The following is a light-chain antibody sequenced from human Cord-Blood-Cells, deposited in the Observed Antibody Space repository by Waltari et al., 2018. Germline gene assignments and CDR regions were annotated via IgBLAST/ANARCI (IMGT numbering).Light chain of an antibody. V-gene: IGKV3D-20*01. CDR2: DAS. CDR3: QQYGSSPT. CDR1: QSVSSSY. Sequence: EIVLTQSPATLSLSPGESATLSCGASQSVSSSYLAWYQQKPGLAPRLLIDDASSRATSTPELCSGSWSGTDFPLTISRLEPEDFAVYYCQQYGSSPTFGGGTKVEIK. J-gene: IGKJ4*01.